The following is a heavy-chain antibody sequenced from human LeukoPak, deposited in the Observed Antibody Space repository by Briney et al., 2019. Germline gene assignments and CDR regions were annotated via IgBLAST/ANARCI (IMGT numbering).Heavy chain of an antibody. CDR1: GFTFSSYA. J-gene: IGHJ4*02. V-gene: IGHV3-23*01. Sequence: SGGSLRLSCAASGFTFSSYAMSWVRQAPGKGLEWVSTFSGSGGNTYYADSVKGRFTISRDNSRNTLYLQMNSLRAEDTAVYYCAKDLEYYYDSSGYYYNSAFDYWGQGTLVTVSS. CDR3: AKDLEYYYDSSGYYYNSAFDY. D-gene: IGHD3-22*01. CDR2: FSGSGGNT.